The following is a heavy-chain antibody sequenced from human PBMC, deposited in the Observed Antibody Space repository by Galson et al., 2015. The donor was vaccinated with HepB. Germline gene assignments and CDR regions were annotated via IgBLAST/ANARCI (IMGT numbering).Heavy chain of an antibody. CDR2: IWCDGNKE. CDR1: GFTFNDYG. V-gene: IGHV3-33*01. D-gene: IGHD2-15*01. J-gene: IGHJ4*02. Sequence: SLRLSCAASGFTFNDYGMHWVRQAPGKGLEWVAVIWCDGNKEYYADSVKGRFTISRDNSKNTLYLQMNSLGPEDTAVYYCARDGVVARHFDYWGQGTLVTVSP. CDR3: ARDGVVARHFDY.